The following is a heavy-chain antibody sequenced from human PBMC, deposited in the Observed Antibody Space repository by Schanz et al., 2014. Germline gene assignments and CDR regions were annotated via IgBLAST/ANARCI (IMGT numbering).Heavy chain of an antibody. CDR1: GFTFTNAW. CDR2: IKSNTDGGTT. D-gene: IGHD2-2*02. J-gene: IGHJ5*02. V-gene: IGHV3-15*02. CDR3: TSMATIPRNWFDP. Sequence: EVKLVESGGAVVRPGGSLRLSCAASGFTFTNAWMSWVRQAPGKGLEWVGRIKSNTDGGTTDYATPVKGRFTISRDDSKNTLYLQMNSLKSEDTAVYYCTSMATIPRNWFDPWGQGTLVTVSS.